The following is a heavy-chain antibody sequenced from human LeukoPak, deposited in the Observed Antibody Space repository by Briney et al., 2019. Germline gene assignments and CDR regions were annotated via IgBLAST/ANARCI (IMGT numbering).Heavy chain of an antibody. CDR1: EFTVSSNS. CDR3: AGGHSSGSYSNAYHL. J-gene: IGHJ3*01. CDR2: VYSGSST. D-gene: IGHD3-22*01. V-gene: IGHV3-53*01. Sequence: PGGSLRLSCAASEFTVSSNSISWVRQAPGKGLEWVSGVYSGSSTFYADSVKGRFIISRDSSKNTLYLQMNTLRAEDTAVYYCAGGHSSGSYSNAYHLWGQGTMVTVSS.